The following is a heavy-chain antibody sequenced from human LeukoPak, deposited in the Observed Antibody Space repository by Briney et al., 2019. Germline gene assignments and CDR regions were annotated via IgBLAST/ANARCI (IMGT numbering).Heavy chain of an antibody. Sequence: SVKVSCKASGGTFSSYAISWVRQAPGQGLEWMGGIIPIFGTANYAQKFQGRVTITADESTSTAYMELSSLRSEDTAVYYCARRLLGYCSSTSCYMYYGMGVWGKGTTVTVSS. CDR3: ARRLLGYCSSTSCYMYYGMGV. CDR1: GGTFSSYA. CDR2: IIPIFGTA. D-gene: IGHD2-2*02. V-gene: IGHV1-69*13. J-gene: IGHJ6*04.